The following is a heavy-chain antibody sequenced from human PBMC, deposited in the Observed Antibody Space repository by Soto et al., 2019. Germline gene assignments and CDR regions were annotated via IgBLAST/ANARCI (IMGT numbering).Heavy chain of an antibody. CDR1: GFIFSNYA. V-gene: IGHV3-33*01. J-gene: IGHJ4*02. D-gene: IGHD3-22*01. Sequence: QGQLVESGRGVAHPGRSLRLSCAASGFIFSNYAMHWVRQAPGKGLEWVSVIWYDGTDKYYADSVKGRFTISRDNSRNMLYLQMNSLRAEDTALYYCARDLCHSSGYPSRPLVNWGQGTLVSVSS. CDR3: ARDLCHSSGYPSRPLVN. CDR2: IWYDGTDK.